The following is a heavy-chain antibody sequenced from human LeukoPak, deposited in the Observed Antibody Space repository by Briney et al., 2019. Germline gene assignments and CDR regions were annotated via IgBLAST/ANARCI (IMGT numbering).Heavy chain of an antibody. J-gene: IGHJ4*02. CDR3: ARPGRGQLAFDY. Sequence: SETLSLTCTVSGGSVSSYYWSWIRQPPGKGLEWIGYIYYSGSTNYNPSLKSRVTISVDTSKNQFSLKLSSVTAADTAVYYCARPGRGQLAFDYWGQGTLVTVSS. CDR2: IYYSGST. CDR1: GGSVSSYY. D-gene: IGHD6-6*01. V-gene: IGHV4-59*08.